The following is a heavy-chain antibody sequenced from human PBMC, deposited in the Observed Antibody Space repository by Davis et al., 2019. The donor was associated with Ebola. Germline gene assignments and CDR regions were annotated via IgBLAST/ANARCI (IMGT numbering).Heavy chain of an antibody. D-gene: IGHD3-10*01. CDR2: ITNSGLTM. V-gene: IGHV3-11*01. J-gene: IGHJ6*04. CDR1: GFTFSDYY. CDR3: ARDPDGLYYNSNDMDV. Sequence: GESLKISCSASGFTFSDYYMTWVRQAPGKGLEWVSSITNSGLTMYYADSVRGRFTISRDNTENSLFLQMNNLRVEDTAIYYCARDPDGLYYNSNDMDVWGKGTTVTVSS.